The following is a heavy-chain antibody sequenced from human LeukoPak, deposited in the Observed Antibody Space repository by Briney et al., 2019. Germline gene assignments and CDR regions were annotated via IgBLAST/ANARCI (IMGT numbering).Heavy chain of an antibody. CDR3: ARLDPRARMDV. V-gene: IGHV1-69*13. J-gene: IGHJ6*04. CDR1: GYTFTNYG. CDR2: IIPIFGTA. Sequence: ASVKVSCRASGYTFTNYGISWLRQAPGQGLEWMGGIIPIFGTANYAQKFQGRVTITADESTSTAYMELSSLRSEDTAVYYCARLDPRARMDVWGKGTTVTVSS.